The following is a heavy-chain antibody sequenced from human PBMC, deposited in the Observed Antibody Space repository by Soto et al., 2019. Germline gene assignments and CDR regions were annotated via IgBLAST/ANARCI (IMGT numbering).Heavy chain of an antibody. CDR2: IYYSGST. J-gene: IGHJ5*02. V-gene: IGHV4-59*01. CDR1: GGSISSYY. D-gene: IGHD6-6*01. Sequence: SETLSLTXTVSGGSISSYYWSWIRQPPGKGLEWIGYIYYSGSTNYNPSLKSRVTISVDTSKNQFSLKLSSVTAADTAVYYCARGIAALRYWFDPWGQGTLVTVSS. CDR3: ARGIAALRYWFDP.